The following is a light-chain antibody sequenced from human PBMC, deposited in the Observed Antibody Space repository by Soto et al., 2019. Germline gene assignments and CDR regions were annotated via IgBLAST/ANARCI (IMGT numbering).Light chain of an antibody. J-gene: IGLJ1*01. V-gene: IGLV2-14*03. CDR2: EVS. CDR3: SSYTTSSTRV. CDR1: SSDVGAYDF. Sequence: QSALAQPASVSGSPGQSITISCTGTSSDVGAYDFVSWYQQHPDKAPKLMIYEVSNRPSGVSYRFSGSKSVNTATLTISGLQAEDEADYYCSSYTTSSTRVFGTWTQMTVL.